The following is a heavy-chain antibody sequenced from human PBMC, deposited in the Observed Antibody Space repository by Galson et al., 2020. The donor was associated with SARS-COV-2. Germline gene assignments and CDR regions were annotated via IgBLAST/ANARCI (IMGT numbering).Heavy chain of an antibody. CDR1: GYTLTELS. V-gene: IGHV1-24*01. J-gene: IGHJ6*02. Sequence: ASVKVSCKVSGYTLTELSMHWVRQDPGKGLEWMGGFDPEDGETIYAQKFQGRVTMTEDTSTDTAYMELSSLRSEDTAVYYCATAVVVVAARNWTRYYYYYGMDVWGQGTTVTVSS. D-gene: IGHD2-15*01. CDR2: FDPEDGET. CDR3: ATAVVVVAARNWTRYYYYYGMDV.